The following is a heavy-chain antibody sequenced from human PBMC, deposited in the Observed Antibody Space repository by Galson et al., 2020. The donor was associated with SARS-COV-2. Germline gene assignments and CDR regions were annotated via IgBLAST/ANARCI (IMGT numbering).Heavy chain of an antibody. CDR3: ARVTRGYSNNYYYYVMDV. J-gene: IGHJ6*02. CDR2: INSNGRRT. CDR1: GFTFSSYW. D-gene: IGHD4-4*01. Sequence: GGSLRLSCAASGFTFSSYWMHWVRQAPGKGLVWVSRINSNGRRTTYADSVKGRFTISRDNAKNTLYLQMNSLRAEETSVYYCARVTRGYSNNYYYYVMDVGGQGTTVTVSS. V-gene: IGHV3-74*01.